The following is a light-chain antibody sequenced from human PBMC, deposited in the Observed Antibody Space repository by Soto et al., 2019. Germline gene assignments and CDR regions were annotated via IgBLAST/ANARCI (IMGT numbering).Light chain of an antibody. CDR3: QQYDSSPLT. V-gene: IGKV3-20*01. CDR2: GAS. J-gene: IGKJ4*01. Sequence: EIVLTQSPGTLSLSPGERATLSCRASQSVSSSYLAWYQQKPGQAPRLLIYGASSRATGIPDRFSGSGSGTDCTLTISRLEPEDFAVYYCQQYDSSPLTFGRGTKVEIK. CDR1: QSVSSSY.